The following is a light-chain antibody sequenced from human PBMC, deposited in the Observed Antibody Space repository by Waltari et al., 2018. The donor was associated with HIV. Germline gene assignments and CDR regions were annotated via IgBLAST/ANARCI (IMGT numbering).Light chain of an antibody. V-gene: IGKV1-16*02. J-gene: IGKJ2*01. CDR2: AAS. CDR3: QQYNSYPYT. Sequence: DIKMTQSPSSVSASVGDRITITCRASQGISDYLTWFQQKPGQAPKSLIYAASSLHSGVPSKFCGIGAETECTVTSSSLHPEDFATYYCQQYNSYPYTFDQGTKLDIK. CDR1: QGISDY.